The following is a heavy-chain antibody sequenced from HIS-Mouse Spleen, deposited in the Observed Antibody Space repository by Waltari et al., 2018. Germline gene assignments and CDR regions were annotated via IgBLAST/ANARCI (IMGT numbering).Heavy chain of an antibody. CDR1: GFTVSSNY. Sequence: EVQLVESGGGLVQPGGSQRLSCAASGFTVSSNYMSWFRQAPGKGLEWVSVIYSGGSTYYADSVKGRFTISRDNSKNTLYLQMNSLRAEDTAVYYCARLSSSWSYYYYGMDVWGQGTTVTVSS. J-gene: IGHJ6*02. CDR2: IYSGGST. CDR3: ARLSSSWSYYYYGMDV. V-gene: IGHV3-66*04. D-gene: IGHD6-13*01.